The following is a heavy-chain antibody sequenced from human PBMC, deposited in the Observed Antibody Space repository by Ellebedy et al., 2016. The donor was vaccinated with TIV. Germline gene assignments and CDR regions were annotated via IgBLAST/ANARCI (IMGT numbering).Heavy chain of an antibody. D-gene: IGHD1-20*01. J-gene: IGHJ4*02. CDR3: AKDPDVEVILRRGIAGTTVDY. Sequence: PGGSLRLSCAASGFTFSSYGMHWVRQAPGKGLEWVAVVSYDGSDKYYADSVRGRFTISRDNSKNTLYLQMSSLRAEDTAVYYCAKDPDVEVILRRGIAGTTVDYWGRGTLVTVSS. CDR1: GFTFSSYG. V-gene: IGHV3-30*18. CDR2: VSYDGSDK.